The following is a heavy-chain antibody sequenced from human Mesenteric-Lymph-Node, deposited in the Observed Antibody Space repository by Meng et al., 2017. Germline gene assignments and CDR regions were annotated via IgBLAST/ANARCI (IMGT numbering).Heavy chain of an antibody. J-gene: IGHJ4*02. CDR1: GDSISSGEYF. CDR2: MDYRGST. CDR3: ARGELLWDY. Sequence: QLQRQDSGSGLGKPSQTWSLTCAVSGDSISSGEYFWSWIRQPPGKGLEWIGYMDYRGSTFYNPSLKSRVTISVDTSKNQFSLKLSSVTAADTAVYFCARGELLWDYWGQGTLVTVSS. V-gene: IGHV4-30-4*01. D-gene: IGHD2-2*01.